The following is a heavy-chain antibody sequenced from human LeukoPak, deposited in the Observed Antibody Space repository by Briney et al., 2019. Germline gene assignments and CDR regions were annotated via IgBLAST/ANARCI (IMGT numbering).Heavy chain of an antibody. V-gene: IGHV3-30*03. Sequence: PGGSLRLSCAASGFTFSSYGMHWVRQAPGKGLEWVAVISYDGSNKYYADSVKGRFTISRDSAKNTLYLQMNSLRAEDTAVYYCARESVYCSGTSCPFDYWGQGTLVTVSS. CDR1: GFTFSSYG. J-gene: IGHJ4*02. D-gene: IGHD2-2*01. CDR2: ISYDGSNK. CDR3: ARESVYCSGTSCPFDY.